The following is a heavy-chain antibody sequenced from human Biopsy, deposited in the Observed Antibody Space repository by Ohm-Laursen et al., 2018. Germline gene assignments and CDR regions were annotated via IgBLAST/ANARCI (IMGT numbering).Heavy chain of an antibody. V-gene: IGHV1-2*02. J-gene: IGHJ1*01. CDR1: GYTFTGQY. D-gene: IGHD2-15*01. CDR2: INPHSGTT. CDR3: AKGQDLRGGAEYFQH. Sequence: ASVKVSCKASGYTFTGQYLHWVRQVPGQGLEWMGWINPHSGTTKSAQDFQGRVTMTRDTSITTAYMELRRLRSDDTAVYYCAKGQDLRGGAEYFQHWGQGALVAVSS.